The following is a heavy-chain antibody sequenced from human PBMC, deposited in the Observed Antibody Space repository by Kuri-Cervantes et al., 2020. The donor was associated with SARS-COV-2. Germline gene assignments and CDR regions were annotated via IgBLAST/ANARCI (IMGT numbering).Heavy chain of an antibody. CDR2: ISSSSSYI. CDR3: ARESLVGGTNDY. V-gene: IGHV3-21*01. J-gene: IGHJ4*02. CDR1: GFTFSSYS. D-gene: IGHD1-26*01. Sequence: ETLSLTCAASGFTFSSYSMNWVRQAPGKGLEWVSSISSSSSYIYYADSVKGRFTISRDNAKNSLYLQMNSLRAEDTAVYYCARESLVGGTNDYWGQGTLVTVSS.